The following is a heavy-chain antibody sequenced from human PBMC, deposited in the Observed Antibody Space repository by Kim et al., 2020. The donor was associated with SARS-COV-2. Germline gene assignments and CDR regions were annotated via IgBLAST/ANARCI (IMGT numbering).Heavy chain of an antibody. Sequence: GESLKISCKGSGYSFTSYWISWVRQMPGKGLEWMGRIDPSDSYTNYSPSFQGHVTISADKSISTAYLQWSSLKASDTAMYYCARHIPDYDSNPNYYYYGMDVWGQGTTVTVSS. D-gene: IGHD3-22*01. V-gene: IGHV5-10-1*01. CDR3: ARHIPDYDSNPNYYYYGMDV. CDR2: IDPSDSYT. CDR1: GYSFTSYW. J-gene: IGHJ6*02.